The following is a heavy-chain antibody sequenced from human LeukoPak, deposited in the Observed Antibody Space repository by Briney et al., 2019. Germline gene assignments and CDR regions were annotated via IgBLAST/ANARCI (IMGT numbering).Heavy chain of an antibody. CDR2: ISYDGSNK. Sequence: PGGSLRLSCAASGFTFSSYGMHWVRQAPAKGLEWVAVISYDGSNKYYADSVKGRFTISRDNSKNTLYLQMNSLRAEDTAVYYCAKSEYYFDYWGQGTLVTVSS. J-gene: IGHJ4*02. CDR1: GFTFSSYG. V-gene: IGHV3-30*18. D-gene: IGHD3-10*01. CDR3: AKSEYYFDY.